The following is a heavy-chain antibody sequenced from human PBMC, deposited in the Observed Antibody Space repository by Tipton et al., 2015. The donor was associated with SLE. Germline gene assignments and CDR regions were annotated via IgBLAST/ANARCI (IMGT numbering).Heavy chain of an antibody. CDR3: ARDPYYYDSSGSPHSY. V-gene: IGHV4-61*02. J-gene: IGHJ4*02. D-gene: IGHD3-22*01. Sequence: TLSLTCTVSGASISSGSYYWSWIRQPAGKGLEWIGRIYTSGSTNYHPSLRSRVTISVDTSKNQFSLKLSSVTAADTAVYYCARDPYYYDSSGSPHSYWGQGTLVTVSS. CDR2: IYTSGST. CDR1: GASISSGSYY.